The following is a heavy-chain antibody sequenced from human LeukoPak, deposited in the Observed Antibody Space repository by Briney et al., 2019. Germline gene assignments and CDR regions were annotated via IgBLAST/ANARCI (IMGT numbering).Heavy chain of an antibody. CDR1: GFTFDEYG. Sequence: GGSLRLSCAASGFTFDEYGMGWVRQAPGKGLEWVSGINWNGDSTAYADSVKGRFAISRDNAKNSLYLQMDSLTAEDTALYYCARGGVRTVVTPYYWSQGTLLTVSS. J-gene: IGHJ4*02. CDR3: ARGGVRTVVTPYY. D-gene: IGHD4-23*01. CDR2: INWNGDST. V-gene: IGHV3-20*04.